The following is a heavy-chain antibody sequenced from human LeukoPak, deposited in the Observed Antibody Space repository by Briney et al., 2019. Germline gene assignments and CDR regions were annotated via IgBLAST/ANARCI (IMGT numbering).Heavy chain of an antibody. CDR3: AREPRAVASDY. J-gene: IGHJ4*02. D-gene: IGHD6-19*01. Sequence: ASVKVSCKASGYSFTNYGISWVRQAPGQGLEWMGWVSAYNGNTNYAQKLQGRVTMTTDTSTSTAYMELRSLRSDDTAVYYCAREPRAVASDYWGQGTLVTVSS. CDR2: VSAYNGNT. CDR1: GYSFTNYG. V-gene: IGHV1-18*01.